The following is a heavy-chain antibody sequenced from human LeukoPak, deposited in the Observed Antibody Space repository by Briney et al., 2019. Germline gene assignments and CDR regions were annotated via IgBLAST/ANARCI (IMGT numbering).Heavy chain of an antibody. V-gene: IGHV1-2*02. CDR1: GYTFTGYY. Sequence: ASVKVSCKASGYTFTGYYMHWVRQAPGQGLEWMGWINPNSGGTNYAQKFQGRVTITRDTSISTAYMELSRLRSEDTPVYYCASILLIGFDPWGQGTLVTVSS. CDR2: INPNSGGT. CDR3: ASILLIGFDP. D-gene: IGHD3-9*01. J-gene: IGHJ5*02.